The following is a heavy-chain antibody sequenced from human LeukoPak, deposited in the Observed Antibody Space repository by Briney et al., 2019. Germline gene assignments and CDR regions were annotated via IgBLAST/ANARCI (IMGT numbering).Heavy chain of an antibody. J-gene: IGHJ5*02. V-gene: IGHV4-31*03. CDR3: ARVYSSGRDWFDP. CDR1: GGSISSGGYY. D-gene: IGHD3-10*01. CDR2: IYYSGST. Sequence: PSQTLSLTCTVSGGSISSGGYYWSWIRQHPGKGLEWIGYIYYSGSTYYNPSLKSRVTISVDTSKNQFSLKLSSVTAADTAVYYCARVYSSGRDWFDPWGQGTLVTVSS.